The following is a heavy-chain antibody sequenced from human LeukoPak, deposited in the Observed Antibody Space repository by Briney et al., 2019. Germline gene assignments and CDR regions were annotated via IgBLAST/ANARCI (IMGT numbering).Heavy chain of an antibody. CDR1: GGSISSGGYS. CDR2: IYYSGGT. D-gene: IGHD5-12*01. J-gene: IGHJ6*02. V-gene: IGHV4-31*11. Sequence: PSQTLSLTCAVSGGSISSGGYSWSWIRQPPGKGLEWIGYIYYSGGTFYNPSLKSRVTISVDMSKNQFSLKLNSVTAADTAVYYCASSEATTTPPPYGMDVWGQGTTVTVSS. CDR3: ASSEATTTPPPYGMDV.